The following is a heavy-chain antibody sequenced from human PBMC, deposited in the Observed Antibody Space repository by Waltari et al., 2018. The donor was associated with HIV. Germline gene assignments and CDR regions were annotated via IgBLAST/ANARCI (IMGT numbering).Heavy chain of an antibody. J-gene: IGHJ6*02. CDR1: ADSISNYY. Sequence: QVQLQESGPGLVKPSETLSLPCPVSADSISNYYWSWVRLPPGKVLEWLRHIYNYVNTNHHPSLKSRVTISVGTSRNQFSLKLTSVTGADTAVYYCARGYSGAYGYYYSGMDVWGQGTTFTVSS. CDR2: IYNYVNT. D-gene: IGHD1-26*01. V-gene: IGHV4-4*08. CDR3: ARGYSGAYGYYYSGMDV.